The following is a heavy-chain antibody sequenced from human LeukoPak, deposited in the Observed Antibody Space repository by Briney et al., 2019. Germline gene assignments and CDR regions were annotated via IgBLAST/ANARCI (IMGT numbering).Heavy chain of an antibody. CDR1: GYTFTSYS. CDR3: ARDLNVLRYFDWLLGDAFDI. J-gene: IGHJ3*02. D-gene: IGHD3-9*01. V-gene: IGHV1-18*01. Sequence: ASVKVSCKGSGYTFTSYSISWVRQALGQGPGWMGWISAYNGNTKYAQKLPGRVTMTTDTYTSTAYMELRSLRSDDTAVYYCARDLNVLRYFDWLLGDAFDIWGQGTMVTVSS. CDR2: ISAYNGNT.